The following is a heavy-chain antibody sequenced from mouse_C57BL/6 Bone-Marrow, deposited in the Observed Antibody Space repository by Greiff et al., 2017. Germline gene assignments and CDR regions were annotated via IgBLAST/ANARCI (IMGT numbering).Heavy chain of an antibody. CDR3: ARRGYGSSYDWYFDV. CDR1: GYTFTSYW. Sequence: QVQLQQPGAELVMPGASVKLSCKASGYTFTSYWMHWVKQRPGQGLEWIGEIDPSDSYTNYNQKFKGKSTLTVDKSSSTAYMQLSRLTSEDSAVYYCARRGYGSSYDWYFDVWGTGTTVTVSS. J-gene: IGHJ1*03. D-gene: IGHD1-1*01. CDR2: IDPSDSYT. V-gene: IGHV1-69*01.